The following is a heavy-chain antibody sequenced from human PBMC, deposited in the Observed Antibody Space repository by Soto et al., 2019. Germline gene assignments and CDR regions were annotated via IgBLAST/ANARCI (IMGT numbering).Heavy chain of an antibody. CDR2: ISFEGGTT. CDR1: GFTFNTYA. V-gene: IGHV3-30-3*01. J-gene: IGHJ6*02. D-gene: IGHD5-12*01. CDR3: ARTVGPGYSRYAMEV. Sequence: QVQLVESGGGVVQPGRSLRLSCAASGFTFNTYAMHWVRQAPGKGLEWVAVISFEGGTTNYADSVKGRFTISRDNSNNTLWLQMSSLRAEDTAVYFCARTVGPGYSRYAMEVWGQGTTITVSS.